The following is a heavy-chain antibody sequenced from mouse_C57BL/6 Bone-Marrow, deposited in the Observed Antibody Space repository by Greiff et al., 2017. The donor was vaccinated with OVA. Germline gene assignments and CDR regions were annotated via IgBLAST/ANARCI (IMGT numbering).Heavy chain of an antibody. CDR2: IDPSDSYT. CDR3: AREGQLLRPDY. CDR1: GYTFTSYW. Sequence: QVQLQQPGAELVRPGTSVKLSCKASGYTFTSYWMHWVKQRPGQGLEWIGVIDPSDSYTNYNQKFKGKATLTVDTSSSTAYMQLSSLTSEDSAVYYCAREGQLLRPDYWGQGTTLTVSS. J-gene: IGHJ2*01. D-gene: IGHD1-2*01. V-gene: IGHV1-59*01.